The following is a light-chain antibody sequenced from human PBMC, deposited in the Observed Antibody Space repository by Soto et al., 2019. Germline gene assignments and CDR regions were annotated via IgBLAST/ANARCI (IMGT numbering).Light chain of an antibody. Sequence: EIVLTQSPGTLSLSAGERATLSCRASQSFSSSYLAWYQQKPGQAPRLLIYGASSRATGIPDRFSGSGSGTDFTLTISRLEPEDFAVYYCQQYGSSPVITFGQGTRLEIK. CDR3: QQYGSSPVIT. V-gene: IGKV3-20*01. J-gene: IGKJ5*01. CDR1: QSFSSSY. CDR2: GAS.